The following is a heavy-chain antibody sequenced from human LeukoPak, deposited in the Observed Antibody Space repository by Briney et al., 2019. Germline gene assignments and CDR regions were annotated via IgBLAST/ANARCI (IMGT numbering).Heavy chain of an antibody. J-gene: IGHJ4*02. CDR2: IKQDGSEK. D-gene: IGHD6-6*01. Sequence: QPGRSLRLSCAASGFTFSSAWMNWVRQAPGKGLEWVANIKQDGSEKYYVDSVKGRFTISRDNAKNELYLQMNSLRAEDTAVYYCARVYHSTSGRAIDYWGQGTLVTVSS. V-gene: IGHV3-7*01. CDR3: ARVYHSTSGRAIDY. CDR1: GFTFSSAW.